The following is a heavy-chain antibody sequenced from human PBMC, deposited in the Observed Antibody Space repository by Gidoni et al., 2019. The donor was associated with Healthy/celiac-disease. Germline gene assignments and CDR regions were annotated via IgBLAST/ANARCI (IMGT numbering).Heavy chain of an antibody. V-gene: IGHV3-15*07. CDR3: TTDCLVAGY. CDR1: GFTFRNAW. CDR2: IKSKTDGGKT. D-gene: IGHD2-15*01. J-gene: IGHJ4*02. Sequence: EVQLVASGGGLVKPGGPLRLCCAASGFTFRNAWMNWVRQAPGKGLGWCSRIKSKTDGGKTDYAAPVKGRFTISRDESKNTLYLQMNSLKTEETAVYYCTTDCLVAGYWGQGTLVTVSS.